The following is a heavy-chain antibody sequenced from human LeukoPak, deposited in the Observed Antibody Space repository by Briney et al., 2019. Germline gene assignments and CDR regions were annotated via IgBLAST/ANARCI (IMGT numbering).Heavy chain of an antibody. J-gene: IGHJ4*02. V-gene: IGHV4-59*08. CDR1: GGSISSYL. Sequence: SETLSLTCTVSGGSISSYLWTWIRQPPGKGLEWIGRFYHSGSTTYNPSLKSRVTISVDMSKSQVSLKLSSVTAADTAVYYCASGKQWLAFDYWGQGNLVTVSS. CDR2: FYHSGST. D-gene: IGHD6-19*01. CDR3: ASGKQWLAFDY.